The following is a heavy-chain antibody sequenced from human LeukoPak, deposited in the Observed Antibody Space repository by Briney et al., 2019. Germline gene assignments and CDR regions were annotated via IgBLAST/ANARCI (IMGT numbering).Heavy chain of an antibody. Sequence: PSETLSLTCAVYGGSFSGYYWSWMRQPPGRGLEWLGEINHSGSTNYNPSLKSRVTISVDTSKNQFSLKLSSVTAADTAVYYCARGGFREFDSWGQGTLVIVSS. CDR2: INHSGST. CDR1: GGSFSGYY. V-gene: IGHV4-34*01. J-gene: IGHJ4*02. D-gene: IGHD3-10*01. CDR3: ARGGFREFDS.